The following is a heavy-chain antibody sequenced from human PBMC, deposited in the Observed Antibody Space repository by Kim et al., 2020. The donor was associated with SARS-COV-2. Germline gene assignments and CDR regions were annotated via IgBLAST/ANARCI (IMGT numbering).Heavy chain of an antibody. Sequence: GGSLRLSCAASGFTFSSYAMHWVRQAPGKGLEWVAVISYDGSNKYYADSVKGRFTISRDNSKNTLYLQMNSLRAEDTAVYYCARDREDIVDYWGQGTLVTVSS. J-gene: IGHJ4*02. CDR1: GFTFSSYA. V-gene: IGHV3-30*04. D-gene: IGHD2-15*01. CDR2: ISYDGSNK. CDR3: ARDREDIVDY.